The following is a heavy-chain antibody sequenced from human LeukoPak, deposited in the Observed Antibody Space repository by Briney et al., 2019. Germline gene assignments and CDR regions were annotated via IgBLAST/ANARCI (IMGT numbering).Heavy chain of an antibody. V-gene: IGHV4-39*01. Sequence: SETLSLTCTVSGGSISSSSYYWGWIRQPPGKGLEWIGSIYYSGSTYYNPSLNTGVTMSVDTSKNQFSLKLSSVTAADTAVYYCATRRELLWGVCFDYWGQGTLVTVSS. CDR1: GGSISSSSYY. D-gene: IGHD1-26*01. J-gene: IGHJ4*02. CDR3: ATRRELLWGVCFDY. CDR2: IYYSGST.